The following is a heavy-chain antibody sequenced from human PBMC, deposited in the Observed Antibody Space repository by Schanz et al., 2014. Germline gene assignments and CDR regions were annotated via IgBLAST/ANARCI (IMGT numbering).Heavy chain of an antibody. CDR2: ISYSGNT. Sequence: QLQLRESGPGLVKPSETLSLICSVSGTSITSSTYYWGWIRQPPGKGPEWIGSISYSGNTYYTPSLKSRVPFSLAPSKTQFSLKLTSVTAADTAVYYCARPSSVVGITGWFDTWGQGTLVTVSS. CDR3: ARPSSVVGITGWFDT. D-gene: IGHD3-22*01. CDR1: GTSITSSTYY. V-gene: IGHV4-39*01. J-gene: IGHJ5*02.